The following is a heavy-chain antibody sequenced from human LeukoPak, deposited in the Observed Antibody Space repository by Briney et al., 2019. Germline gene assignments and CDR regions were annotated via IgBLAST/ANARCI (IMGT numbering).Heavy chain of an antibody. Sequence: ASVKVSCKASGYTFTSYYMHWVRQAPGQGLEWMGIINPSGGSTSYAQKFQGRVTMTRDTSTSTVYMELSSLRSEDTAVYYCARDKSSITMVRGATSPFYYYYYMDVWDKGTTVTISS. J-gene: IGHJ6*03. V-gene: IGHV1-46*01. CDR1: GYTFTSYY. D-gene: IGHD3-10*01. CDR3: ARDKSSITMVRGATSPFYYYYYMDV. CDR2: INPSGGST.